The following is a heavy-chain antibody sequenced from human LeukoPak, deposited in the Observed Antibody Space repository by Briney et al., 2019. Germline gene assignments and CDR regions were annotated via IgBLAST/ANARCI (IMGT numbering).Heavy chain of an antibody. J-gene: IGHJ4*02. CDR1: GGSISIGDYY. Sequence: SETLSLTCTVSGGSISIGDYYWSWIRQPPGKGVEWIGYIYYSGSTYYNPSLKSRVTISVDTSKNQFSLKLSSVTAADTAVYYCAVTPSYSSSWYVGYWGQGTLVTVSS. CDR3: AVTPSYSSSWYVGY. V-gene: IGHV4-30-4*01. D-gene: IGHD6-13*01. CDR2: IYYSGST.